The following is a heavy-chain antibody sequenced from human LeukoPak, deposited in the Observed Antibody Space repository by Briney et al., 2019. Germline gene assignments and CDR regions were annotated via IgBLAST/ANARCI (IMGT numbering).Heavy chain of an antibody. CDR3: ARDLSIVVVPAAMDY. D-gene: IGHD2-2*01. CDR2: ISSSSSYI. V-gene: IGHV3-21*01. J-gene: IGHJ4*02. CDR1: GFTFSSYS. Sequence: GGSLRRSCAASGFTFSSYSMNWVRQAPGKGLEWVSSISSSSSYIYYADSVKGRFTISRDNAKNSLYLQINSLRAEDTAVYYCARDLSIVVVPAAMDYWGQGTLVTVSS.